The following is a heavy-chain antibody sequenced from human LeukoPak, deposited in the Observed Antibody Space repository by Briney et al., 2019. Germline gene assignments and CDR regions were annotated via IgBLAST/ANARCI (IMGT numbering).Heavy chain of an antibody. CDR1: DGSISTCY. Sequence: SETLSLTCAVSDGSISTCYWSWIRQPPGKGLEWIGYTHYSGTTYYNPSPKSRVTISVNTSKHQFSLEMTSVTAADTAVYYCARVNLGQLLYWYFDLWGRGTLVTVSS. CDR2: THYSGTT. V-gene: IGHV4-59*01. J-gene: IGHJ2*01. CDR3: ARVNLGQLLYWYFDL. D-gene: IGHD4-23*01.